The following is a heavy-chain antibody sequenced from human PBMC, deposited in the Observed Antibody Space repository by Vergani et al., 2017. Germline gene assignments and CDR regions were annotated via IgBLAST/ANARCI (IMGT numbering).Heavy chain of an antibody. CDR1: GGSISSSSYY. J-gene: IGHJ4*02. V-gene: IGHV4-39*01. CDR2: IYYSGST. D-gene: IGHD5-12*01. Sequence: QLQLQESGPGLVKPSETLSLTCTVPGGSISSSSYYWGWIRQPPGKGLEWIGSIYYSGSTYYNPSLKSRVTISVDTSKNQFSLKLSSVTAADTAVYYCARLGYSGLDFDYWGQGTLVTVSS. CDR3: ARLGYSGLDFDY.